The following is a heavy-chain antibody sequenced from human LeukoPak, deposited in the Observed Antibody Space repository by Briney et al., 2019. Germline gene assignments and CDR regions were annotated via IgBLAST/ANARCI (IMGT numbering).Heavy chain of an antibody. D-gene: IGHD6-19*01. CDR2: ISYDGSNK. CDR3: AKGPLIAVAGTTWDY. CDR1: GFTFSSYA. Sequence: PGGSLRLSCAASGFTFSSYAMHWVRQAPGKGLEWVAVISYDGSNKYYADSVKGRFTISRDNSKNTLYLQMNSLRADDTAVYYCAKGPLIAVAGTTWDYWGQGTLVTVSS. J-gene: IGHJ4*01. V-gene: IGHV3-30-3*01.